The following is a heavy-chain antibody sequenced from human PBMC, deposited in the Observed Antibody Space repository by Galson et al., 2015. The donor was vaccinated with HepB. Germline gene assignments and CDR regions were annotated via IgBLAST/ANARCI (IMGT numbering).Heavy chain of an antibody. CDR3: ARVMGSGWYFDY. CDR1: GGTFSSYT. Sequence: SVKVSCKASGGTFSSYTISWVRQAPGQGLEWMGRIIPILGIANYAQKFQGRVTITADKSTSTAYMELSSLRSEDTAVYYCARVMGSGWYFDYWGQGTLVTVSS. CDR2: IIPILGIA. J-gene: IGHJ4*02. V-gene: IGHV1-69*02. D-gene: IGHD6-19*01.